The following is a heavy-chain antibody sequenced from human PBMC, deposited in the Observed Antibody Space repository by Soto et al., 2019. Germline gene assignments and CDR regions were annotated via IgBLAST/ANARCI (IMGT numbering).Heavy chain of an antibody. D-gene: IGHD1-1*01. CDR1: GGPIRSSSHY. CDR2: IDESGDS. Sequence: XETLSLTCTVSGGPIRSSSHYWGWIRQSPGTGLEWIGSIDESGDSYYNPSLKSRVTIFVDTSKNQFSLQLISVTGADSAIYYCAREGGYVDYWGQGTLVTVSS. CDR3: AREGGYVDY. J-gene: IGHJ4*02. V-gene: IGHV4-39*02.